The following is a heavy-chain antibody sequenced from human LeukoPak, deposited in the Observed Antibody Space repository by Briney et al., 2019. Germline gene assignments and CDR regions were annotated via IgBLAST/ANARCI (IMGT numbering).Heavy chain of an antibody. Sequence: PSETLSLTCTVSGGSISSYYWSWIRQPAGKGLEWIGRIYTSGSTNYNPSLKSRVTMSVDTSKNQFSLKLSSVTAADTAVYYCARDGPYYDFWSGVPRTSEPRFDYWGQGTLVTVSS. J-gene: IGHJ4*02. CDR3: ARDGPYYDFWSGVPRTSEPRFDY. CDR2: IYTSGST. CDR1: GGSISSYY. D-gene: IGHD3-3*01. V-gene: IGHV4-4*07.